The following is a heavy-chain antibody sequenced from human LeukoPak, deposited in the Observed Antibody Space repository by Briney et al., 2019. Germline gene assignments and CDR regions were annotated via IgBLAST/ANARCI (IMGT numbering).Heavy chain of an antibody. V-gene: IGHV3-43*02. J-gene: IGHJ4*02. Sequence: GGSLRLSCAASGFTFHNYAIHWVRQAPGKGLEWVSLTSGDGITTYFADSVKGRFTISRDNSRSSLFLQMNSLRTEDTALYYCARDHVYGGADYWGQGTLVTVSS. CDR1: GFTFHNYA. CDR3: ARDHVYGGADY. D-gene: IGHD5/OR15-5a*01. CDR2: TSGDGITT.